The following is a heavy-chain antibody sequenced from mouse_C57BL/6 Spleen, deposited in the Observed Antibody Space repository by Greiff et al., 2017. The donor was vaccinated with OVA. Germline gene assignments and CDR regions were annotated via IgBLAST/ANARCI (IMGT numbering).Heavy chain of an antibody. V-gene: IGHV5-4*01. CDR2: ISDGGSYT. Sequence: DVQLVESGGGLVKPGGSLKLSCAASGFTFSSYAMPWVRQTPEKRLEWVATISDGGSYTYYPDNVKGRFTISRDNAKNNLYLQMSHLKSEDTAMYYCARDRRNYWGLWYLDYWGQGTTLTVSS. J-gene: IGHJ2*01. D-gene: IGHD2-1*01. CDR1: GFTFSSYA. CDR3: ARDRRNYWGLWYLDY.